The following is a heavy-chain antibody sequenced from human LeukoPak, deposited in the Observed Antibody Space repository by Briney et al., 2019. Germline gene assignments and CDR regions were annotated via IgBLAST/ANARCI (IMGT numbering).Heavy chain of an antibody. Sequence: GGSLRLSCAASGFTFSSYGMHWVRQAPGKGLEWVAFIRYDGSNKYYADSVKGRFTISRDNAKNSLYLQMNSLRAEDTALYYCARHLGLWFGELLIPGAFDIWGQGTMVTVSS. CDR3: ARHLGLWFGELLIPGAFDI. J-gene: IGHJ3*02. V-gene: IGHV3-30*02. D-gene: IGHD3-10*01. CDR1: GFTFSSYG. CDR2: IRYDGSNK.